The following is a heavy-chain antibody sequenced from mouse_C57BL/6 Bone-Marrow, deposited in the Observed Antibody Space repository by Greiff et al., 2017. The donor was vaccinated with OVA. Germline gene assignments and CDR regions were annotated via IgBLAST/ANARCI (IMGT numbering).Heavy chain of an antibody. D-gene: IGHD1-1*01. V-gene: IGHV7-3*01. J-gene: IGHJ1*03. CDR1: GFTFTDYY. CDR2: LRNKANGYTT. CDR3: ARYVTTVGYFDV. Sequence: EVKLVESGGGLVQPGGSLSLSCAASGFTFTDYYMSWVRQPPGKALEWLGFLRNKANGYTTEYSASVKGRFTISSDTSQRILSLHMNALRAEDSATYYCARYVTTVGYFDVWGTGTTVTVSS.